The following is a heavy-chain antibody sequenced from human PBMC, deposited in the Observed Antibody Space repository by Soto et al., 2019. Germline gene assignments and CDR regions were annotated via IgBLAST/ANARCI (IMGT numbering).Heavy chain of an antibody. CDR2: IYYSGST. CDR1: GGSISSYY. J-gene: IGHJ6*02. CDR3: ARADYYYGMDV. V-gene: IGHV4-59*01. Sequence: QVQLQESGPGLVKPSETLSLTCTVSGGSISSYYWSRIRQPPGKGLEWIGYIYYSGSTNYNPSLKSRVTISVDTSKNQFSLKLSSVTAADTAVYYCARADYYYGMDVWGQGTTVTVSS.